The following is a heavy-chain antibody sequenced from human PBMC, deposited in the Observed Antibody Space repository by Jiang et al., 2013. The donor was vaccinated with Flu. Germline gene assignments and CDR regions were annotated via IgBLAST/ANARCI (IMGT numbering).Heavy chain of an antibody. CDR3: ATVIGRIAVAGADDAFDI. Sequence: SGAEVKKPGASVKVSCKVSGYTLTELSMHWVRQAPGKGLEWMGGFDPEDGETIYAQKFQGRVTMTEDTSTDTAYMELSSLRSEDTAVYYCATVIGRIAVAGADDAFDIWGQGTMVTVSS. V-gene: IGHV1-24*01. J-gene: IGHJ3*02. CDR1: GYTLTELS. CDR2: FDPEDGET. D-gene: IGHD6-19*01.